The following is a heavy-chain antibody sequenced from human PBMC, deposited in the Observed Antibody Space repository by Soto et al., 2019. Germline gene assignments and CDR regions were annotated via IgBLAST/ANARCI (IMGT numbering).Heavy chain of an antibody. CDR2: IYYSGST. V-gene: IGHV4-39*01. Sequence: XETLSLTCTVSGGSISSSRYYWGWIRQPPGKVLEWIVSIYYSGSTYYNPSLKSRVTISVDTSKNQFSLKLSSVTAADTAVYYCARHRQGGADYDFWSGYYQYYFDDWGQGTLVTVSS. CDR3: ARHRQGGADYDFWSGYYQYYFDD. D-gene: IGHD3-3*01. CDR1: GGSISSSRYY. J-gene: IGHJ4*02.